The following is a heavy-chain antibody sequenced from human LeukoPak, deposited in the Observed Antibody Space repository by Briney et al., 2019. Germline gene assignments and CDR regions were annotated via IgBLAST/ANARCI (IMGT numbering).Heavy chain of an antibody. J-gene: IGHJ5*02. D-gene: IGHD2-2*02. Sequence: SETLSLTCSVSGDSISYYYWTWIRQPAGQGLEWIGRIYSNGGTNYNPSLNTRVTMSIDTAKNQFSLNLSSVTAADMAIYYCARVHNSGPGYCSGTSCYRLGGWFDTWGQGTLVTVSS. CDR1: GDSISYYY. CDR3: ARVHNSGPGYCSGTSCYRLGGWFDT. V-gene: IGHV4-4*07. CDR2: IYSNGGT.